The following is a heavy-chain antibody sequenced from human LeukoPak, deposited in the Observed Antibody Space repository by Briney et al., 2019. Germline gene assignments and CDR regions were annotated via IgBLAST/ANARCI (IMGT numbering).Heavy chain of an antibody. CDR1: GDSISSDIW. Sequence: PSETLSLTCAVSGDSISSDIWWNWVRQPPGKGLEWIGEINHSGSTNYNPSLKSRVTISVDTSKNQFSLKLSSVTAADTAVYYCARVLPYYDFWSGYYPDAFDIWGQGTMVTVSS. D-gene: IGHD3-3*01. V-gene: IGHV4-4*02. CDR3: ARVLPYYDFWSGYYPDAFDI. CDR2: INHSGST. J-gene: IGHJ3*02.